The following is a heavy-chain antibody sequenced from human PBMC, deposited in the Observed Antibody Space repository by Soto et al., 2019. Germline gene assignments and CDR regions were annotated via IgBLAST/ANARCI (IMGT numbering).Heavy chain of an antibody. CDR1: GGSISSYY. CDR3: ARGGVCTKGVCYLFDP. D-gene: IGHD2-8*01. CDR2: IYYSGST. V-gene: IGHV4-59*01. J-gene: IGHJ5*02. Sequence: SETLSLTCTVSGGSISSYYWSWIRQPPGKGLEWIGYIYYSGSTNYNPSLKSRVTISVDTSKNQFSLKLSSVTAADTAVYYCARGGVCTKGVCYLFDPWGQGTLVTVSS.